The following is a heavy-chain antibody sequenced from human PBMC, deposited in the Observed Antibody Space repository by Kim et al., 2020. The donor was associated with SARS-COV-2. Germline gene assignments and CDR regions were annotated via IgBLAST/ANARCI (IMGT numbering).Heavy chain of an antibody. J-gene: IGHJ6*02. CDR2: IYYSGST. CDR1: GGSISSSSYY. V-gene: IGHV4-39*01. CDR3: ARRELGITGTTENYYYGMDV. D-gene: IGHD1-7*01. Sequence: SETLSLTCTVSGGSISSSSYYWGWIRQPPGKGLEWIGSIYYSGSTYYNPSLKSRVTISVDTSKNQFSLKLSSVTAADTAVYYCARRELGITGTTENYYYGMDVWGQGTTVTVSS.